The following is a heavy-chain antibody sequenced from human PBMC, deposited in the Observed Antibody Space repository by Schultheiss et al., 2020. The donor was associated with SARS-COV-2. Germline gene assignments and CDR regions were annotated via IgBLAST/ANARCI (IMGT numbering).Heavy chain of an antibody. CDR3: ARDFSSSGAFDI. J-gene: IGHJ3*02. CDR1: GFTFDDYA. V-gene: IGHV3-21*01. Sequence: GGSLRLSCAASGFTFDDYAMHWVRQAPGKGLEWVSSISSSSSYIYYADSVKGRFTISRDNAKNSLYLQMKTLRAEDTAVYYCARDFSSSGAFDIWGQGTMVTVSS. CDR2: ISSSSSYI. D-gene: IGHD6-6*01.